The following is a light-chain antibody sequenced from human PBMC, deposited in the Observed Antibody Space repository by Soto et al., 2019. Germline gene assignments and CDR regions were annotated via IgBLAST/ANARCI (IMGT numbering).Light chain of an antibody. CDR3: QQYSNWPPGT. CDR2: GAS. Sequence: EIVMTQSPATLSVSPGERATLSCRASQSVGSNLAWYQQKPGQAPRLLIYGASTRATGIPARFSGSGSGTDFTLTISSLQSEDFAVYYCQQYSNWPPGTFGQGTKVEIK. V-gene: IGKV3-15*01. J-gene: IGKJ1*01. CDR1: QSVGSN.